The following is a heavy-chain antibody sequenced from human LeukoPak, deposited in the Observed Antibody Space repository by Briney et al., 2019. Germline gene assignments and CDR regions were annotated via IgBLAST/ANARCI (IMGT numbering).Heavy chain of an antibody. D-gene: IGHD6-13*01. CDR2: IKYDGSEK. CDR3: AREIAPAGLFFVY. CDR1: GFTLSSYW. Sequence: GGSLRLSCAASGFTLSSYWMSWVRQAPGKGLEWVSNIKYDGSEKDYVDSVKGRFTISRDNAKNSLYLQMNSLRAEDTAVYYCAREIAPAGLFFVYWGQGTLVTVSS. V-gene: IGHV3-7*01. J-gene: IGHJ4*02.